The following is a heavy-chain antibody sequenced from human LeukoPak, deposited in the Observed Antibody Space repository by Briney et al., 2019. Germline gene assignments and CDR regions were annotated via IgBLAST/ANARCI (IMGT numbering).Heavy chain of an antibody. D-gene: IGHD7-27*01. CDR1: EFTFSSYS. V-gene: IGHV3-21*01. CDR2: ISSSSSYI. CDR3: ARDFHGDTYIFDY. J-gene: IGHJ4*02. Sequence: RSGGSLRLSCAASEFTFSSYSMNWVRQAPGKGLEWVSSISSSSSYIYYADSVKGRFTISRDNAKNSLYLQMNSLRAEDTAVYYCARDFHGDTYIFDYWGQGTLVTVSS.